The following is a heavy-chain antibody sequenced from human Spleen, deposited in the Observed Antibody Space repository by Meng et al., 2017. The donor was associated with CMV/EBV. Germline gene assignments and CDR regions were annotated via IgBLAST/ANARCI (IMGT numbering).Heavy chain of an antibody. Sequence: LACAGSGFTCSRYPMHWVRQAPGKGLEWVAVISYDGRVRYHADPVKGRFTISRDDSKNTLYLQMDSLRVEDTAVYYCARDGGYVDFDYWGQGTLVTVSS. CDR1: GFTCSRYP. D-gene: IGHD5-12*01. CDR3: ARDGGYVDFDY. V-gene: IGHV3-30*04. J-gene: IGHJ4*02. CDR2: ISYDGRVR.